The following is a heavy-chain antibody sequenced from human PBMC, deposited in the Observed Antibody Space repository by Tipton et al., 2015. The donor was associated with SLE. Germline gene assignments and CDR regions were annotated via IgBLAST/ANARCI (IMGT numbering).Heavy chain of an antibody. CDR1: GFNFRWHW. CDR3: VRAGDTGLDY. CDR2: VNSDGSNI. J-gene: IGHJ4*02. Sequence: GSLRLSCTASGFNFRWHWMHWVRQVPGKGLVWLSRVNSDGSNIFYSDPVKGRFTMSRDNAENMVYLQMNSLRLEDTALYHCVRAGDTGLDYWGQGTLVTVSS. V-gene: IGHV3-74*01. D-gene: IGHD2-8*02.